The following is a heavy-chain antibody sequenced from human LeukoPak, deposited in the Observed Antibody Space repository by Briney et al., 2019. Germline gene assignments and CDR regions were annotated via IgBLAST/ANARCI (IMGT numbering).Heavy chain of an antibody. V-gene: IGHV3-48*01. D-gene: IGHD6-19*01. CDR1: GFTFSSYA. CDR2: ISSSSSTI. CDR3: AIIAVAGKQGYFDY. J-gene: IGHJ4*02. Sequence: GGSLRLSCAASGFTFSSYAMSWVRQAPGKGLEWVSYISSSSSTIYYADSVKGRFTISRDNAKNSLYLQMNSLRAEDTAVYYCAIIAVAGKQGYFDYWGQGTLVTVSS.